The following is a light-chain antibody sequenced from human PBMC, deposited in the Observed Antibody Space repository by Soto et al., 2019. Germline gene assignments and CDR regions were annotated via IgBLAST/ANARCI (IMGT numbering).Light chain of an antibody. V-gene: IGKV3-11*01. J-gene: IGKJ1*01. CDR3: QQRSNGPRT. Sequence: EIVLTHSPATLSLSPGERATLSFSSSQSVSSYLAWYQQKPGQAPRLLIYDASSRATGIPARFSGSGSGTDFTLTISSLEPEDFAVYYCQQRSNGPRTFGQGTKVDI. CDR2: DAS. CDR1: QSVSSY.